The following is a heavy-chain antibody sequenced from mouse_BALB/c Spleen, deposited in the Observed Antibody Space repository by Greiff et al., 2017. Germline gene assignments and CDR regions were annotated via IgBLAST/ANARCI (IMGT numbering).Heavy chain of an antibody. Sequence: EVQLLQSVGGLVQPGASRQLSCAASGFTFSSFGMHWVRQAPEKGLQWVAYISSGSSTIYYADTVKGRFTISRDNPKNTLFLQMTSLRSEDTAMYYCARWTTVGANAMDYWGQGT. CDR3: ARWTTVGANAMDY. CDR2: ISSGSSTI. V-gene: IGHV5-17*02. D-gene: IGHD1-1*01. CDR1: GFTFSSFG. J-gene: IGHJ4*01.